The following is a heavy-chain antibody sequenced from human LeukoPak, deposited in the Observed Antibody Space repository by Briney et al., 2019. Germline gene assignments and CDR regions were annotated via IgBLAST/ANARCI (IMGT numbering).Heavy chain of an antibody. V-gene: IGHV3-23*01. Sequence: GGSLRLPCAASGFTFSSYAMSWVRQAPGKGLEWVSAISGSGGSTYYADSVKGRFTISRDNSKNTLYLQMNSLRAEDTAVYYCAKGGRSCGSSGWYEDYWGQGTLVTVSS. J-gene: IGHJ4*02. CDR3: AKGGRSCGSSGWYEDY. CDR1: GFTFSSYA. D-gene: IGHD6-19*01. CDR2: ISGSGGST.